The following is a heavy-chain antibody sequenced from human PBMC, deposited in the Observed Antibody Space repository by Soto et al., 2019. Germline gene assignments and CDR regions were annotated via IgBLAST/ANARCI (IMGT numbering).Heavy chain of an antibody. Sequence: QAQLVQSGGEVKKPGASVKVSCKASGYTFTSYGVTWVRQAPGQGLEWMGWISGYNGNTSYAQKFQGRVTMTTDTSTNTGYMELRSLRSDDTAVYYCAREIPTTVTSFAFDMWGQGTMVTVSS. J-gene: IGHJ3*02. V-gene: IGHV1-18*01. CDR3: AREIPTTVTSFAFDM. CDR1: GYTFTSYG. CDR2: ISGYNGNT. D-gene: IGHD4-17*01.